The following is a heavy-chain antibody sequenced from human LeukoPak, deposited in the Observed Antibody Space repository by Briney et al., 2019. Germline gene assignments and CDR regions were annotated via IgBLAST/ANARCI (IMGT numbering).Heavy chain of an antibody. CDR1: GFTVSSNY. D-gene: IGHD1-14*01. V-gene: IGHV3-53*01. Sequence: PGGSLRLSCAASGFTVSSNYMSWVRQAPGKGLEWVSVIYSGGSTYYADSVKGRFTISRDNSKSTLSLQMNSLRAEDTAVYYCARRNNNDAFDIWGQGTMVTVSS. J-gene: IGHJ3*02. CDR3: ARRNNNDAFDI. CDR2: IYSGGST.